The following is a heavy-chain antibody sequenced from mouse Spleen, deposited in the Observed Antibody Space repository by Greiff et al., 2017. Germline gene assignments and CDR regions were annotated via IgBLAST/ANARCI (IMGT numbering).Heavy chain of an antibody. J-gene: IGHJ1*01. CDR1: GFNIKDYY. Sequence: VQLQQSGAELVRPGASVKLSCTASGFNIKDYYMHWVKQRPEQGLEWIGRIDPEDGDTEYAPKFQGKATMTADTSSNTAYLQLSSLTSEDTAVYYCTSLYGNYVGWYFDVWGAGTTVTVSS. D-gene: IGHD2-1*01. CDR3: TSLYGNYVGWYFDV. V-gene: IGHV14-1*01. CDR2: IDPEDGDT.